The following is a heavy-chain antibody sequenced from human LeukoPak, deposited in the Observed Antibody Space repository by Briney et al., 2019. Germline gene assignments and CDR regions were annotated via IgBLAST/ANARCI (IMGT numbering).Heavy chain of an antibody. D-gene: IGHD3-10*01. CDR1: AGSISSSNW. CDR2: IYHNGST. J-gene: IGHJ6*03. Sequence: SETLSLTCAVSAGSISSSNWWTWVRQPPGKGLEWIGEIYHNGSTNYNPSLKSRVTISVDTSKNQFSLKLSSVTAADTAVYYCARVLNYYGSGSLFDYYYYMDVWGKGTTVTISS. V-gene: IGHV4-4*02. CDR3: ARVLNYYGSGSLFDYYYYMDV.